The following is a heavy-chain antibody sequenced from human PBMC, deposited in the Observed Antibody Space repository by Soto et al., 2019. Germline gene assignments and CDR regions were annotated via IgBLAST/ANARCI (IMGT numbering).Heavy chain of an antibody. CDR2: IYYSGST. D-gene: IGHD3-3*01. CDR3: ASRYYDFWSGYN. Sequence: SETLSLTCTVSGGSISSGGYYWSWIRQHPGKGLEWIGYIYYSGSTYYNPSLKSRVTISVDTSKNQFSLKLSSVTAADTAVYYCASRYYDFWSGYNWGQGTLVTVSS. J-gene: IGHJ4*02. CDR1: GGSISSGGYY. V-gene: IGHV4-31*03.